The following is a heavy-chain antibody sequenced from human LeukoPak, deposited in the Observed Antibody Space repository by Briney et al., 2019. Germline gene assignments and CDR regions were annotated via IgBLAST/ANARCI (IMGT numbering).Heavy chain of an antibody. D-gene: IGHD3-16*01. Sequence: GGSLRLSCAASGFTFSSFGMIWVRQAPGNGLEWVSYISSSGTTVTYADSVKGRFTISRDNAKNSLYLQMNSLSAEDTAVYYCARELTALDYWGQGTLVTVSS. CDR1: GFTFSSFG. CDR3: ARELTALDY. J-gene: IGHJ4*02. V-gene: IGHV3-48*01. CDR2: ISSSGTTV.